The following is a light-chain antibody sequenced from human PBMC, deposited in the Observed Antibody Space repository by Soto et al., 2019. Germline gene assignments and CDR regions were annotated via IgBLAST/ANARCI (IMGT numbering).Light chain of an antibody. CDR1: SSDVGGYNY. V-gene: IGLV2-14*01. J-gene: IGLJ1*01. CDR3: ASSTPTFSYV. CDR2: DVS. Sequence: QSVLTQPASVSGSPGQSITISCTGTSSDVGGYNYVSWYQQHPGKAPKLMIYDVSNRPSGVSNRFSGSKSGNTASLTISGLQAEDEADYYCASSTPTFSYVFGSGTKVTVL.